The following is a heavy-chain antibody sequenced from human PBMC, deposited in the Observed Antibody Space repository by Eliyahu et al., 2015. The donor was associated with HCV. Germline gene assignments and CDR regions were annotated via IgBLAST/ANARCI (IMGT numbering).Heavy chain of an antibody. CDR1: GFSLNTIGMG. Sequence: QITLKESGPTLVKPTQTLTLTCTFSGFSLNTIGMGVGWIRQPPGKALEWLALIYWNGNERYTPSLQSRVTITKDTSKNQVVLTMTSMDPVDTATHYCARRRSILFRGHDVPYFDSWGQGTLVTVSS. CDR3: ARRRSILFRGHDVPYFDS. D-gene: IGHD5-12*01. J-gene: IGHJ4*02. V-gene: IGHV2-5*01. CDR2: IYWNGNE.